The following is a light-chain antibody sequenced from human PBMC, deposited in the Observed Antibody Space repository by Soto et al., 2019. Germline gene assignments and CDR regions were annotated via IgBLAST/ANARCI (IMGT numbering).Light chain of an antibody. J-gene: IGKJ1*01. CDR3: LQDYNYPWT. CDR2: SAS. Sequence: AIQMTQSPSSLSASVGDRVTVTCRASQGIGVDLGWYQQKPGKAPKLLSYSASTLQSGVPSTFSGSGSGTDFTLTISRLQPEDFATYYCLQDYNYPWTFGQGTKVEIK. V-gene: IGKV1-6*01. CDR1: QGIGVD.